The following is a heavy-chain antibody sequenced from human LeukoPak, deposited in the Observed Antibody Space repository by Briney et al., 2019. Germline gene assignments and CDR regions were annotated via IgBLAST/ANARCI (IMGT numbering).Heavy chain of an antibody. V-gene: IGHV3-23*01. Sequence: PGGSLRLSCAASGFTFSTYAGNWVRHAPGKGLEWVSAISSSGGTTYYADSVKGQFTISKDNSKSPLYLQMNTLRAEDTAVYYCAKERNGWPTNSDSWGEGTLVTVSA. J-gene: IGHJ4*02. D-gene: IGHD6-19*01. CDR2: ISSSGGTT. CDR3: AKERNGWPTNSDS. CDR1: GFTFSTYA.